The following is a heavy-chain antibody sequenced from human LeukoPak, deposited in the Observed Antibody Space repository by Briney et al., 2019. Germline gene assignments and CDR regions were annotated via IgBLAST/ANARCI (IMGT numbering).Heavy chain of an antibody. D-gene: IGHD5-18*01. J-gene: IGHJ2*01. CDR3: ARADTAMVLDWYFDL. V-gene: IGHV1-69*13. CDR1: GGTFSSYA. CDR2: IIPIFGTA. Sequence: SVKVSCKASGGTFSSYAISWVRQAPGQGLEWMGGIIPIFGTANYAQKIQGRVTITADESTSTAYMELSSLRSEDTAVYYCARADTAMVLDWYFDLWGRGTLVTVSS.